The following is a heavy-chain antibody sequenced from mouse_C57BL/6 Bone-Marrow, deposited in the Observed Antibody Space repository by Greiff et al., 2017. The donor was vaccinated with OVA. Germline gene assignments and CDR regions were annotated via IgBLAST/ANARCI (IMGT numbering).Heavy chain of an antibody. V-gene: IGHV1-69*01. CDR3: ARIYYYGLDV. J-gene: IGHJ1*03. CDR1: GYTFTSYW. CDR2: IDPSDSYT. Sequence: QVQLQQPGAELVMPGASVKLSCKASGYTFTSYWMHWVKQRPGQGLEWIGEIDPSDSYTNYNQKFKGKSTLTVDKSSRTAYMQLSSLTSEDSAVYYCARIYYYGLDVWGTGTTVTVSS. D-gene: IGHD1-1*01.